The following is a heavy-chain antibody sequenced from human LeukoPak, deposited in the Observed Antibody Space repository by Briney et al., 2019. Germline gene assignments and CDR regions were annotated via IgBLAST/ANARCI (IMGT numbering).Heavy chain of an antibody. CDR2: IIPIFGTA. V-gene: IGHV1-69*01. Sequence: KXXCKASGGTFSSYAISWVRQAPGQGLEWMGGIIPIFGTANYAQKFQGRVTITADGSTSTAYMELRSLRSEDTAVYYCARDRGYCSSTSCYLNYYYGMDVWGKGTTVTVSS. CDR1: GGTFSSYA. CDR3: ARDRGYCSSTSCYLNYYYGMDV. J-gene: IGHJ6*04. D-gene: IGHD2-2*01.